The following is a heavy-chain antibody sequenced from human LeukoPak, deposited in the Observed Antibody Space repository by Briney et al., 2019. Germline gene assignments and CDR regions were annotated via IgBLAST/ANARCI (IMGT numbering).Heavy chain of an antibody. Sequence: GGSLRLSCAASEFTFSSYSMNWVRQAPGKGLEWVSYISSSSSTIYYADSVKGRFTISRDDAKNSLYLQMNSLRAEDTAVYYCADSGGYYYGAFDIWGQGTMVTVSS. V-gene: IGHV3-48*04. CDR2: ISSSSSTI. D-gene: IGHD3-22*01. CDR1: EFTFSSYS. CDR3: ADSGGYYYGAFDI. J-gene: IGHJ3*02.